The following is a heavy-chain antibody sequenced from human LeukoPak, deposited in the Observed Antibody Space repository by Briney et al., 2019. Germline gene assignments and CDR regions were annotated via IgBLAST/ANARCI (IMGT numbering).Heavy chain of an antibody. V-gene: IGHV1-69*13. J-gene: IGHJ4*02. D-gene: IGHD2-21*02. CDR2: IIPTFGTA. CDR3: ARDPVDCGGDCDYFDY. CDR1: RGTFSSYA. Sequence: SVKVSCKASRGTFSSYALIWVRQAPGQGLEWMGGIIPTFGTAAYAQKFQGRVTISADESTSTAYMELSSLRSEDTAVYYCARDPVDCGGDCDYFDYWGQGTLVTVSS.